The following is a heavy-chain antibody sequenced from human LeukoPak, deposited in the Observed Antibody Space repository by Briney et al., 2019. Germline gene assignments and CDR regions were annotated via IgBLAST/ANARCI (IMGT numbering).Heavy chain of an antibody. CDR3: ARGLVAGAGTLSHLDY. V-gene: IGHV3-30-3*01. CDR2: ISYVGSNK. J-gene: IGHJ4*02. D-gene: IGHD6-19*01. CDR1: GFTFSSYA. Sequence: PGRSLRLSCAASGFTFSSYAMHWVRQAPGQGLEWVAVISYVGSNKYYADSVKGRFTISRDNSKNTLYLQMNSLRAEHTAVYYCARGLVAGAGTLSHLDYWGQGTLVTVSS.